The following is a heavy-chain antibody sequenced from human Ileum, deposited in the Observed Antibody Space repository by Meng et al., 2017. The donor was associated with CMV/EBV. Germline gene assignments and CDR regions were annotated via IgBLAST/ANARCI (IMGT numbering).Heavy chain of an antibody. CDR2: ISGGGGDI. J-gene: IGHJ4*02. CDR3: ARETMTSDY. CDR1: GFTFSDYY. V-gene: IGHV3-11*04. D-gene: IGHD2-21*02. Sequence: GESLKISCATSGFTFSDYYMSWIRQAPGKGLEWVSFISGGGGDIHYADSVKGRFTISRDNAKNSLYLQMKSLRAEDTAVYYCARETMTSDYWGQGTRVTGSS.